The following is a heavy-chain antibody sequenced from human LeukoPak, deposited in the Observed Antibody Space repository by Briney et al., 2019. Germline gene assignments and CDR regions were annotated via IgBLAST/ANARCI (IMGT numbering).Heavy chain of an antibody. V-gene: IGHV5-51*01. Sequence: GESLKISCEGSGYSFTSYRIAWVRQMPGKGLEWMGIIYPGDSDTRYSPSFQGQVTISADKSISTAFLHWSSLKASDTAMYYCARHASYYGSGSYYLDYWGQGTLVTVSS. D-gene: IGHD3-10*01. CDR1: GYSFTSYR. CDR3: ARHASYYGSGSYYLDY. J-gene: IGHJ4*02. CDR2: IYPGDSDT.